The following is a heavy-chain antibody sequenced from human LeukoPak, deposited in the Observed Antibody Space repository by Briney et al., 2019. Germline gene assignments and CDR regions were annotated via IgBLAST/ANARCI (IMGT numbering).Heavy chain of an antibody. Sequence: GGSLRLSCAAPGFTFSSYGMHWVRQAPGKGLEWVAFIRYDGSNKYYADSVKGRFTISRDNSKNTLYLQMNSLRAEDTAVYCCAKDRARVVVVPAAIYYWGQGTLVTVSS. D-gene: IGHD2-2*01. CDR3: AKDRARVVVVPAAIYY. CDR1: GFTFSSYG. J-gene: IGHJ4*02. V-gene: IGHV3-30*02. CDR2: IRYDGSNK.